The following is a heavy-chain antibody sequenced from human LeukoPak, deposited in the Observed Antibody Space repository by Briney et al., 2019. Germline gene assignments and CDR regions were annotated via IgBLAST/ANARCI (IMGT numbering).Heavy chain of an antibody. V-gene: IGHV7-4-1*02. CDR3: ARDRITMVRGVIAGNWFDP. CDR2: INTNTGNP. Sequence: ASVKVSCKASGYTFTSYAMNWVRQAPGQGLEWMGWINTNTGNPTYAQGFTGRFVFSLDTSVSTAYLQISSLKAEDTAVYYCARDRITMVRGVIAGNWFDPWGQGTLVTVSS. D-gene: IGHD3-10*01. J-gene: IGHJ5*02. CDR1: GYTFTSYA.